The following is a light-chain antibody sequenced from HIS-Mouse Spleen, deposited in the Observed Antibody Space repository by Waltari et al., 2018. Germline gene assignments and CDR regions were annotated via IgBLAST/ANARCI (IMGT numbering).Light chain of an antibody. J-gene: IGKJ1*01. CDR3: QKYNSAPLT. V-gene: IGKV1-9*01. CDR2: AAS. CDR1: QGISSY. Sequence: DIQLTQSPSFLSASVGDRVTITCRASQGISSYLAWYQQKPGKAPKLLIYAASTLQSGVPSRFSGSGSGTEFTLTISSLQPEDFATYYCQKYNSAPLTFGQGTKVEIK.